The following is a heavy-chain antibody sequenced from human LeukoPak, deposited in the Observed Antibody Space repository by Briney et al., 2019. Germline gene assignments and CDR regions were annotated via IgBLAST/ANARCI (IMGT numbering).Heavy chain of an antibody. CDR1: GFTFSSYW. J-gene: IGHJ4*02. CDR2: ISYDGSNK. D-gene: IGHD1-26*01. CDR3: ARGGYSGSYYREFYDS. Sequence: GGSLRLSCAASGFTFSSYWMSWVRQAPGKGLEWVAVISYDGSNKYYADSVKGRFTISRDNSKNTLYLQMNSLGVEDTAVYYCARGGYSGSYYREFYDSWGQGTLVTVSS. V-gene: IGHV3-30*03.